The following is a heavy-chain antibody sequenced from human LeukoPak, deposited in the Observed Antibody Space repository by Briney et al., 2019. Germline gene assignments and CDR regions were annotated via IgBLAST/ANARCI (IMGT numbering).Heavy chain of an antibody. D-gene: IGHD6-13*01. CDR2: IKQDGSEK. V-gene: IGHV3-7*01. CDR1: GFTFSSYW. Sequence: GGSLRLSCAASGFTFSSYWMSWVRQAPGKGLEWVANIKQDGSEKYYVDSVKGRFTISRDNAKKSVYLQMNSLRAEDTAVYYYTRDEEGSSWYEWGQGALVTVSS. CDR3: TRDEEGSSWYE. J-gene: IGHJ4*02.